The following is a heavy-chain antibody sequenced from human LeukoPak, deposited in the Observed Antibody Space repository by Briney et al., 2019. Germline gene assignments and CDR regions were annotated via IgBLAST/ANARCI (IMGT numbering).Heavy chain of an antibody. J-gene: IGHJ6*03. CDR3: ARDGYYYDSSGREYYYYYMDV. D-gene: IGHD3-22*01. V-gene: IGHV4-4*02. Sequence: SGTLSLTCAVSGGSISSSNWWSWVRQPPGKGLEWIGEIYHSGSTNYNPSLKSRVTISVDKSKNQFSLQLSSVTAADTAVYYCARDGYYYDSSGREYYYYYMDVWGKGITVTISS. CDR2: IYHSGST. CDR1: GGSISSSNW.